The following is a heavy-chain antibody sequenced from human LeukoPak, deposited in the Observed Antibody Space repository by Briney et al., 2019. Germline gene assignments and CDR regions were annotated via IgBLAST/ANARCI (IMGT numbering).Heavy chain of an antibody. D-gene: IGHD5-12*01. CDR2: IYHSGST. CDR3: ARVTDIVLDY. Sequence: SETLSLTCTVSGYSISSGYYWGWIRQPPGKGLEWIGSIYHSGSTYYNPSLKSRVTISVDTSKNQFSLKLSSVTAADTAVYYCARVTDIVLDYWGQGTLVTVSS. V-gene: IGHV4-38-2*02. CDR1: GYSISSGYY. J-gene: IGHJ4*02.